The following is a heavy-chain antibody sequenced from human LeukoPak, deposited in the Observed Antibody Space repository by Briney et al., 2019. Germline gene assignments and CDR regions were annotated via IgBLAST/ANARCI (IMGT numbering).Heavy chain of an antibody. D-gene: IGHD3-9*01. Sequence: ASVKVSCRTSGYTFTDYYMHWVRQAPGQGLEWMGWINPNSGGTKFAQKFQGRVTLTRDTSVSTAYMELSRLRSDDTAVYYCAIRLTDQGDHWGLGSLVTVSS. CDR3: AIRLTDQGDH. V-gene: IGHV1-2*02. J-gene: IGHJ4*02. CDR2: INPNSGGT. CDR1: GYTFTDYY.